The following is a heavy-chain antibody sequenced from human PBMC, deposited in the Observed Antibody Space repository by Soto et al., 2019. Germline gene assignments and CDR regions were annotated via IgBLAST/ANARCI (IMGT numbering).Heavy chain of an antibody. Sequence: QVQLVQSGAEVKKPGSSVKVSCKASGGTFSSYTISWVRQAPGQGLEWMGRIIPILGIANYAQKFQGRVTITADKSTSTAYMELSSLRSEDTAVYYCASLDYGDLDAFDLWGQGTMVTVSS. D-gene: IGHD4-17*01. CDR2: IIPILGIA. CDR1: GGTFSSYT. J-gene: IGHJ3*01. V-gene: IGHV1-69*02. CDR3: ASLDYGDLDAFDL.